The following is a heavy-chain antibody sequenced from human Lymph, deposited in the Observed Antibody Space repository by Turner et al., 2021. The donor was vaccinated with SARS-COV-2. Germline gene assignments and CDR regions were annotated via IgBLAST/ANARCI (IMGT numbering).Heavy chain of an antibody. CDR3: ARLVPAGWYYFDY. J-gene: IGHJ4*02. CDR2: IYYTGST. D-gene: IGHD2-2*01. V-gene: IGHV4-59*01. Sequence: QVQLQQSGTGLVKPSETLSLTGTVSGGSISSYYWSWIRQPPEKGLEWIGYIYYTGSTIYSPSLESPVTISVDTSKNKSSLKLSSVIAADTAVYSCARLVPAGWYYFDYWGQGTLVTVSS. CDR1: GGSISSYY.